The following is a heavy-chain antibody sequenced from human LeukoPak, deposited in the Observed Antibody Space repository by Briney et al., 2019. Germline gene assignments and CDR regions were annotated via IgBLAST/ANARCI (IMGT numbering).Heavy chain of an antibody. J-gene: IGHJ4*02. CDR3: ASGSSNFDF. Sequence: ASVKVSCKASGYILTGYYMHWVRQAPGQGLEWMGRINPNSGGTNYAQKFQGRVTMTRDTSVSTAYMELSGLRSDDTAVYYCASGSSNFDFWGQGTLVTVSS. D-gene: IGHD3-10*01. CDR1: GYILTGYY. CDR2: INPNSGGT. V-gene: IGHV1-2*06.